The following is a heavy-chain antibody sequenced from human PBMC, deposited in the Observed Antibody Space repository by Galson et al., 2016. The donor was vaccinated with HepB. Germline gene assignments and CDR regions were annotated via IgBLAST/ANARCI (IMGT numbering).Heavy chain of an antibody. V-gene: IGHV3-23*01. CDR2: LSGSSART. J-gene: IGHJ2*01. CDR3: AKEGPFSPQLRFWYFDL. Sequence: SLRLSCAASGFSFSSYTMNWVRQAPGKGPEWVAGLSGSSARTFYADSVKGRFTISRDNSKNTLYLQMDSLRGEDTAIYYCAKEGPFSPQLRFWYFDLWGRGTLVTVSS. CDR1: GFSFSSYT. D-gene: IGHD1-1*01.